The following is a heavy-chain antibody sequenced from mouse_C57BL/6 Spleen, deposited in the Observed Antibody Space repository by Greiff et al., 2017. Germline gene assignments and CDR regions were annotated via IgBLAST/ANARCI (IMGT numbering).Heavy chain of an antibody. V-gene: IGHV1-55*01. Sequence: QVQLQQPGAELVKPGASVKMSCKASGYTFTSYWITWVKQRPGQGLEWIGDIYPGSGSTNYNEKFKSKATLTVDTSSSTAYMQLSSLTSEDSAVYYCARKTIVKVPIAYCGQGTLVTVSA. CDR2: IYPGSGST. CDR1: GYTFTSYW. D-gene: IGHD2-5*01. CDR3: ARKTIVKVPIAY. J-gene: IGHJ3*01.